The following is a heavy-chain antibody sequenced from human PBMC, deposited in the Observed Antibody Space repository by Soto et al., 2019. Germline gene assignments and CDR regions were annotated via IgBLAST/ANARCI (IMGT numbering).Heavy chain of an antibody. D-gene: IGHD2-2*01. J-gene: IGHJ6*02. CDR2: ISSSSIYI. Sequence: EVQLVESGGGLVKPGGSLRLSCAASGFSFSSYSMNWVRQAPGKGLEWVSAISSSSIYIYYGDSVKGRFTISRDNAKNALYLQMKSLRAEDTAVYYCARIGVAAAIGTFGMDGWGQGTTVTVS. CDR1: GFSFSSYS. CDR3: ARIGVAAAIGTFGMDG. V-gene: IGHV3-21*01.